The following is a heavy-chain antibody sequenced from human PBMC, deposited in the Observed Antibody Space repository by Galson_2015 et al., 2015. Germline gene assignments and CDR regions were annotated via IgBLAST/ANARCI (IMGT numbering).Heavy chain of an antibody. D-gene: IGHD3-3*01. V-gene: IGHV1-3*01. CDR2: INAGNGNT. J-gene: IGHJ4*02. Sequence: SVKVSCKASGYTFTSYAMHWVRQAPGQRLEWMGWINAGNGNTKCSQKFQGRVTITRDTSASTAYMELSSLRSEDTAVYYCARGKDFWSGYYVLDYWGQGTLVTVSS. CDR1: GYTFTSYA. CDR3: ARGKDFWSGYYVLDY.